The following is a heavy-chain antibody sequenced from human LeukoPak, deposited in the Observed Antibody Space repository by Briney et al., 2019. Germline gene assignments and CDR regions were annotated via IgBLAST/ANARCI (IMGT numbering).Heavy chain of an antibody. V-gene: IGHV4-34*01. J-gene: IGHJ4*02. CDR2: INHSGST. CDR1: GGSFSGYY. D-gene: IGHD6-6*01. CDR3: ARGPTRQYFDY. Sequence: SETLSLTCAVYGGSFSGYYWSWIRQPPGKGLEWIGEINHSGSTNYNPSLQSRVTISVDTSRNQFSLNLSSVTAADTAVYYCARGPTRQYFDYWGQGTLVTVSS.